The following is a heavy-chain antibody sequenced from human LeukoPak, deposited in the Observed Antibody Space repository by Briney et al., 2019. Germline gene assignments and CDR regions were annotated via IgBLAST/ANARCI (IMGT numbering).Heavy chain of an antibody. Sequence: ASVKVSCKASGYTFTGYGISWVRQAPGQGLEWMGWISAYNGNTNYAQKLQGRVTMTTDTSTSTAYMELRSLRSDDTAVYYCAREAQITMIDQLLGGYYMDVWGKGTTVTVSS. CDR1: GYTFTGYG. V-gene: IGHV1-18*01. CDR3: AREAQITMIDQLLGGYYMDV. J-gene: IGHJ6*03. D-gene: IGHD3-22*01. CDR2: ISAYNGNT.